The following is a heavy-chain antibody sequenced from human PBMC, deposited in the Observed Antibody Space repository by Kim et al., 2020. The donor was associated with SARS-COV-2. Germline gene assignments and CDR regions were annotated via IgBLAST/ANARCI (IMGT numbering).Heavy chain of an antibody. D-gene: IGHD2-15*01. V-gene: IGHV1-69*13. CDR2: IIPIFGTT. CDR3: ARGGYCTGGSCYPSNHYNGMVV. J-gene: IGHJ6*04. Sequence: SVKVSCKASGGTFSNYAISWVRQAPGQGLEWMGGIIPIFGTTNYAQKFQGRVTITADESTSTAYMELSSLRSEDTAVYYCARGGYCTGGSCYPSNHYNGMVVWGEGTTVTVPS. CDR1: GGTFSNYA.